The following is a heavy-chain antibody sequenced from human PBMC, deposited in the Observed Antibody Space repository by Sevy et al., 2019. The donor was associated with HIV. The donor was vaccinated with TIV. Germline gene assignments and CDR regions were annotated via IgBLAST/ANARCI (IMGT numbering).Heavy chain of an antibody. CDR1: GLNFSKYS. CDR2: ISRSGTTT. V-gene: IGHV3-48*02. CDR3: ARDYDFWSGYTALSYYSLSYCYGMDV. J-gene: IGHJ6*01. D-gene: IGHD3-3*01. Sequence: GGSLRLSCAASGLNFSKYSFNWVRQAPEKGLEWISHISRSGTTTYYAESVKGRFTVSRDNAKNSLYLQMSSLRDEDTAVYYCARDYDFWSGYTALSYYSLSYCYGMDVWGQGTTVTVSS.